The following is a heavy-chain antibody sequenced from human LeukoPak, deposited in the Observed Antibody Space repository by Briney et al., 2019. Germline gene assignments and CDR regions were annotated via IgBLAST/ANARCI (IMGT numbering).Heavy chain of an antibody. CDR2: IYYSGST. J-gene: IGHJ4*02. CDR3: ARDYCTTTRCYPNYFDY. V-gene: IGHV4-59*01. CDR1: GGSISSYY. Sequence: SQTLSLTCTVSGGSISSYYWSWIRQPPGKGLEWIGYIYYSGSTNYNPSLKSRVTISVDTSKNQFSLKLSSVTAADTAVYYCARDYCTTTRCYPNYFDYWGQGTLVTVSS. D-gene: IGHD2-2*01.